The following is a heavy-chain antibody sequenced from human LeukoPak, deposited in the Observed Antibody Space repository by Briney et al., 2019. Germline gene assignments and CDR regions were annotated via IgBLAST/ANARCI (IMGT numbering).Heavy chain of an antibody. CDR2: IYYSGST. V-gene: IGHV4-39*01. Sequence: SETLSLTCTVSGGSISSSTYYWGWIRQPPGKGLEWIGSIYYSGSTFYNPSLKSRVTKSVDTSKNQFSLKLSSVTAADTAVYYSARLTGTLDYWGQGTLVTVSS. CDR1: GGSISSSTYY. J-gene: IGHJ4*02. CDR3: ARLTGTLDY. D-gene: IGHD1-1*01.